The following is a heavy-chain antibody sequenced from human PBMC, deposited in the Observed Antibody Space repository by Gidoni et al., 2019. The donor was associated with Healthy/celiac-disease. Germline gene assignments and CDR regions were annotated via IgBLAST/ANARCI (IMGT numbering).Heavy chain of an antibody. CDR2: ISSSSSTI. CDR1: GFTFSSYS. Sequence: EVQLVESGGGLVQPGGSLRLSCAASGFTFSSYSMNWVRQAPGKGLEWFSYISSSSSTIYYADSVKGRFTISRDNAKNSLYLQMNSLRAEDTAVYYCARDGGLPRRFYSSGWFDYWGQGTLVTVSS. V-gene: IGHV3-48*01. J-gene: IGHJ4*02. CDR3: ARDGGLPRRFYSSGWFDY. D-gene: IGHD6-19*01.